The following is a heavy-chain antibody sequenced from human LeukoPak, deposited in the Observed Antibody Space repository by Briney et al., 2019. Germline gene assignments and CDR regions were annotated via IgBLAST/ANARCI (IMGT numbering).Heavy chain of an antibody. CDR3: ARRGFCSGGSCYSHAFDI. J-gene: IGHJ3*02. Sequence: GESLKISCKGSGYSFTTYWIGWVRQMPGKGLEWMGIIYPGDSDTRYSPSFQGQVTISADKSISTAYLQWSSLKASDTAMYYCARRGFCSGGSCYSHAFDIWGQGTMVTVS. V-gene: IGHV5-51*01. CDR1: GYSFTTYW. D-gene: IGHD2-15*01. CDR2: IYPGDSDT.